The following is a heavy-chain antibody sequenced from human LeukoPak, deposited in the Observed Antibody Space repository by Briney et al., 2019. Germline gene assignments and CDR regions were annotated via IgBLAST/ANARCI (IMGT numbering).Heavy chain of an antibody. CDR2: IYSTGST. V-gene: IGHV4-4*07. CDR3: ARQGYTVSYYFLDY. D-gene: IGHD1-26*01. Sequence: KTSETLSLTCDVSGGSVRSYWWGWVRQPAGKGLEWLGRIYSTGSTRFNPSLKSRLTLSIDTSTNQFSLKLTSVTAADTAVYFCARQGYTVSYYFLDYWSQGTLVTASS. CDR1: GGSVRSYW. J-gene: IGHJ4*02.